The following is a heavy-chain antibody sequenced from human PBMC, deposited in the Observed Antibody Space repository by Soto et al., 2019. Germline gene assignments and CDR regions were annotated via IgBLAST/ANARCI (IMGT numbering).Heavy chain of an antibody. D-gene: IGHD2-2*01. J-gene: IGHJ6*02. CDR3: AKLAGYCSGNSCHGDYAMDV. Sequence: QLQLQESGPGLLKPSETLSLTCSVSGGSISSKSYSWGWIRQPPGKGLEWIGTFYYSENTYYNPSLQRRVTISVATSQTPFSLKLSSVTAADTAVYYCAKLAGYCSGNSCHGDYAMDVWGQGTTVTVSS. V-gene: IGHV4-39*01. CDR1: GGSISSKSYS. CDR2: FYYSENT.